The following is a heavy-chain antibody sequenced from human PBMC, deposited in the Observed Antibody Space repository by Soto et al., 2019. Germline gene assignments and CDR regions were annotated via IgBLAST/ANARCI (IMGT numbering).Heavy chain of an antibody. CDR1: GYTFTSYG. D-gene: IGHD3-3*01. CDR2: ISAYNGNT. Sequence: QVQLVQSGAEVKKPGASVKVSCKASGYTFTSYGISWVRQAPGQGLEWMGWISAYNGNTNYAQKLQGRVTMTTDTGRSTAYMELRSLSCDNSGVYYCARFSDDFCSGYFVGTPFDYWGQGTLVPVSS. CDR3: ARFSDDFCSGYFVGTPFDY. J-gene: IGHJ4*02. V-gene: IGHV1-18*01.